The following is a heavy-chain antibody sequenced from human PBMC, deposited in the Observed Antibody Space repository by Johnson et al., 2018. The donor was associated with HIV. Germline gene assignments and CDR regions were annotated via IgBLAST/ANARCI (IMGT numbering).Heavy chain of an antibody. CDR3: ARDKVEDAFDI. Sequence: QVQLVESGGGVVQPGRSLRLFCAASGFTFNSYAMHWVRQAPGKGLEWVAVISYDGSNKYYADSVKGRFTISRDNSKNTLYLQMNSLRAEDTAVYYCARDKVEDAFDIWGQGTMVTVSS. D-gene: IGHD1-26*01. V-gene: IGHV3-30-3*01. J-gene: IGHJ3*02. CDR1: GFTFNSYA. CDR2: ISYDGSNK.